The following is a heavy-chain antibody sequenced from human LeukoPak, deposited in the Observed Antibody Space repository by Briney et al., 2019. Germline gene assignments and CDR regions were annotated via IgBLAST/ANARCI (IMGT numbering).Heavy chain of an antibody. CDR2: IYYSGST. J-gene: IGHJ5*02. CDR1: GFTFSSYW. Sequence: GSLRLSCAASGFTFSSYWMSWIRQPPGKGLEWIGYIYYSGSTNYNPSLKSRVTISVDTSKNQFSLKLSSVTAADTAVYYCARSGEITVAGTEYNWFDPWGQGTLVTVSS. D-gene: IGHD6-13*01. V-gene: IGHV4-59*08. CDR3: ARSGEITVAGTEYNWFDP.